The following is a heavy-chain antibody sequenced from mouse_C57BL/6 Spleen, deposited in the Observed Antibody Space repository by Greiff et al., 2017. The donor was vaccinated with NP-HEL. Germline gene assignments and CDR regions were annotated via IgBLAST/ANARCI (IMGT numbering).Heavy chain of an antibody. CDR1: GFTFSDYY. D-gene: IGHD4-1*01. J-gene: IGHJ1*03. CDR3: ARDPELGRYFDV. V-gene: IGHV5-16*01. Sequence: EVQLQESEGGLVQPGSSMKLSCTASGFTFSDYYMAWVRQVPETGLEWVANINYDGSSTYYLDSLKSRFIISSDNAKNILDLQMSSLKSEDTATYYCARDPELGRYFDVWGTGTTVTVSA. CDR2: INYDGSST.